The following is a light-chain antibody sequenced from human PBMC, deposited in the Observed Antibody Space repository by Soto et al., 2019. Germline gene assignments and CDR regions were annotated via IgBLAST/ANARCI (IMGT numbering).Light chain of an antibody. Sequence: DIQMTQSPSSLSASVGDRVTITCRASQGINNYVAWYQQKPGKAPKLLIYAASTLQSGVPSRFSGSGSGTDVTLTICCLQPEDVTTYSCQKYNSVPLFGPGTRVDI. CDR2: AAS. CDR1: QGINNY. CDR3: QKYNSVPL. J-gene: IGKJ3*01. V-gene: IGKV1-27*01.